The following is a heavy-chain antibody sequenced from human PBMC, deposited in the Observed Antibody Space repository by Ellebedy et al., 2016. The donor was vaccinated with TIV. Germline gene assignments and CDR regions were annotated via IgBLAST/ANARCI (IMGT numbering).Heavy chain of an antibody. J-gene: IGHJ5*02. D-gene: IGHD6-13*01. CDR1: GYTFTDYY. Sequence: ASVKVSCXASGYTFTDYYIHWVRQAPGLGLECMGWVNPKSGGTYYPQRFQGRVTMTRDTSISTAYMELNSLRSDDTAVYYCVRVDQIPAVGFNWFDPWGQGTLVTVSS. CDR3: VRVDQIPAVGFNWFDP. V-gene: IGHV1-2*02. CDR2: VNPKSGGT.